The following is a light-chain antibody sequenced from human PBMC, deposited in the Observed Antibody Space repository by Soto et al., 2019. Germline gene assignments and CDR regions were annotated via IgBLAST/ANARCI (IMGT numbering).Light chain of an antibody. V-gene: IGLV1-44*01. CDR1: SSNIGSNS. J-gene: IGLJ3*02. CDR2: SND. CDR3: AAWDDSLNGWV. Sequence: QSVLTQPPSASGTPGQRVAISCSGRSSNIGSNSVNWYRQLPGTAHKLLIYSNDQRPSGVPDRFSGSKSGTSASLAIRRLQSEDEGDYYCAAWDDSLNGWVFGGGTKLTVL.